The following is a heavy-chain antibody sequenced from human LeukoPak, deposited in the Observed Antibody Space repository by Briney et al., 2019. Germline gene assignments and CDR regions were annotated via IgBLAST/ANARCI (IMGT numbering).Heavy chain of an antibody. J-gene: IGHJ3*02. CDR1: GFTFSSYG. CDR2: ISYDGSNK. V-gene: IGHV3-30*18. Sequence: GGSLRLSCAASGFTFSSYGMHWVRQAPGKGLEWVAVISYDGSNKYYADSVKGRFTISRDNSKNTLYLQMNSLRAEDTAVYYCAKDLTYYYDSSGHGMGAFDIWGQGTMVTVSS. CDR3: AKDLTYYYDSSGHGMGAFDI. D-gene: IGHD3-22*01.